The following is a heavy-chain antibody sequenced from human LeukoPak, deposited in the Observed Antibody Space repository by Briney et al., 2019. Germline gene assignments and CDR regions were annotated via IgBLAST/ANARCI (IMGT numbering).Heavy chain of an antibody. D-gene: IGHD1-20*01. J-gene: IGHJ4*02. CDR2: IITILGIA. Sequence: SVKVSCKASGGTFSSYAISWVRQAPGQGLEWMGRIITILGIANYAQKFQGRVTITADKSTSTAYMELSSLRSEDTAVYYCASWSGDNWNYADYWGQGTLVTVSS. CDR3: ASWSGDNWNYADY. V-gene: IGHV1-69*04. CDR1: GGTFSSYA.